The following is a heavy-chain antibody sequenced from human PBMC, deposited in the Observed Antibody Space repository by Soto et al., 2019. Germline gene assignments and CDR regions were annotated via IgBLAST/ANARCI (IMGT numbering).Heavy chain of an antibody. J-gene: IGHJ4*02. CDR2: IWYDGSNK. Sequence: ESGGGVVQPGRSLRLSCAASGFTFSSYGMHWVRQAPGKGLEWVAVIWYDGSNKYYAESVKGRFTISRDNSKNTLYLQMNSLRAEDTAVYYCARDSHVGSGWQLTADYWGQGTLVPVSS. CDR3: ARDSHVGSGWQLTADY. V-gene: IGHV3-33*01. CDR1: GFTFSSYG. D-gene: IGHD6-19*01.